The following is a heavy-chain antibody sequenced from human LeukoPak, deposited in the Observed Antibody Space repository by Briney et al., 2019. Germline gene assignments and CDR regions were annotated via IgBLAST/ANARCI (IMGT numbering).Heavy chain of an antibody. J-gene: IGHJ4*02. D-gene: IGHD5/OR15-5a*01. CDR3: AKAVYADS. Sequence: PGGSLRLSCAASGFNFNIFAMSWIRQAPGKGLEWVSGVSRSGDHTYYEDSVKGRFTISRDNSKKILYLQMNSLRADDTALYYCAKAVYADSWGQGTLVSVSS. CDR1: GFNFNIFA. CDR2: VSRSGDHT. V-gene: IGHV3-23*01.